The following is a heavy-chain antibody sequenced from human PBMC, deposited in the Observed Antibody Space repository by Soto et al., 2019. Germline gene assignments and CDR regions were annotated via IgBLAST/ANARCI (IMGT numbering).Heavy chain of an antibody. Sequence: ASVKVSCKXSGYTLTELSMHWVRQAPGKGLEWMGGFDPEDGETIYAQKFQGRVTMTEDTSTDTAYMELSSLRSEDTAVYYCATGPSVARDYYYYGMDVWGQGTTVTVS. D-gene: IGHD6-19*01. CDR3: ATGPSVARDYYYYGMDV. J-gene: IGHJ6*02. V-gene: IGHV1-24*01. CDR2: FDPEDGET. CDR1: GYTLTELS.